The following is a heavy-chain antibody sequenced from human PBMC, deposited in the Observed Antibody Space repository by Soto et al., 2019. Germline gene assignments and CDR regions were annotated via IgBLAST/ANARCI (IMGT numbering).Heavy chain of an antibody. D-gene: IGHD5-18*01. J-gene: IGHJ2*01. CDR3: ERGGAVDPATVYWYFDL. V-gene: IGHV1-69*02. CDR1: GGTFSSYT. Sequence: SVKVSCKASGGTFSSYTISWVRQAPGQGLEWMGRIIPILGIANYAQKFQGRVTITADKSTSTAYMELSSLRSEDTAVYYCERGGAVDPATVYWYFDLWGRGTLVTVSS. CDR2: IIPILGIA.